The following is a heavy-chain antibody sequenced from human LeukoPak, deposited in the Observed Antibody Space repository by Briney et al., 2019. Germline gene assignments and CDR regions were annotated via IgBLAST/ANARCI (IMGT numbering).Heavy chain of an antibody. Sequence: GGSLRLSCAASGFTFSSYGRHWVRQAPGKGLEWVAFIWYDGSNKYYADSVKGRFTISRDNSKNTLYLQMNSLRAEDTAVYYCAKVNCGVSSTSCYYYYYYMDVWGKGTTVTVSS. CDR3: AKVNCGVSSTSCYYYYYYMDV. CDR2: IWYDGSNK. D-gene: IGHD2-2*01. J-gene: IGHJ6*03. V-gene: IGHV3-30*02. CDR1: GFTFSSYG.